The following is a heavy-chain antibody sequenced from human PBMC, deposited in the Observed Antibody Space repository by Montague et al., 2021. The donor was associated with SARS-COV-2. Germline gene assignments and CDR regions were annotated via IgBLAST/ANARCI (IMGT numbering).Heavy chain of an antibody. Sequence: SETLSLTCSVFGGSISTSYWSWIRQSPGKGLEWIGYISYSGSTYYNPSLKSRVTISVDTSKNQFSLKLSSVTAADTAVYYCARSGRQRGHTTFDYWGQGTLVTVSS. CDR2: ISYSGST. CDR3: ARSGRQRGHTTFDY. V-gene: IGHV4-59*08. CDR1: GGSISTSY. J-gene: IGHJ4*02. D-gene: IGHD2-15*01.